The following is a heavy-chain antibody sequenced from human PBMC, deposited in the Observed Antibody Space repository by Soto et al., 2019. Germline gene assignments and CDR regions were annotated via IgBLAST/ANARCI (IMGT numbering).Heavy chain of an antibody. CDR3: AKGRDFGVTHFDY. Sequence: GGSLRLSCAASGFTFDDYAMHWVRQAPGKGLEWVSGISWNSGSIGYADSVKGRFTISRDNAKNSLYLQMNSLRAEDTALYYCAKGRDFGVTHFDYWGQGTLVTVSS. V-gene: IGHV3-9*01. CDR1: GFTFDDYA. D-gene: IGHD3-3*01. J-gene: IGHJ4*02. CDR2: ISWNSGSI.